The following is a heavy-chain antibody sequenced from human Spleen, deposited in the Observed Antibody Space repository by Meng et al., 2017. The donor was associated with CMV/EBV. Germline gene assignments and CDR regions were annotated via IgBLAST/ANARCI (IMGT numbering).Heavy chain of an antibody. Sequence: SETLSLTCTVSGGSISSYYWSWIRKPPGKGLEWIGCLYYSGSTNYNPSLKSRVTISVVTSKNQSSLKLSSLTAADTAMYYCARDSTMVVGKSAFDIWGQGTMVTVSS. CDR1: GGSISSYY. CDR3: ARDSTMVVGKSAFDI. CDR2: LYYSGST. J-gene: IGHJ3*02. V-gene: IGHV4-59*01. D-gene: IGHD3-22*01.